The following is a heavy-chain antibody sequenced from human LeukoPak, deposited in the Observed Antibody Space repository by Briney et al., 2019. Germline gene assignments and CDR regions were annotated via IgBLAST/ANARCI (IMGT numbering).Heavy chain of an antibody. CDR3: ARLPMVRGVRSWFDP. CDR2: IYYSGST. D-gene: IGHD3-10*01. Sequence: SETLSLTCTVSGGSISSYYWSWIRQPPGKGLEWIGYIYYSGSTNYNPSLKSRVTISVDTSKNQFSLKLSSVTAADTAVYYCARLPMVRGVRSWFDPWGQGTLVTVSS. CDR1: GGSISSYY. J-gene: IGHJ5*02. V-gene: IGHV4-59*08.